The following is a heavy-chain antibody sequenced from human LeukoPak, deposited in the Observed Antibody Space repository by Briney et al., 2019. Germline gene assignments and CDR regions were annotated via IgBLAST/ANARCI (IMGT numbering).Heavy chain of an antibody. CDR1: GGSISSSSYY. V-gene: IGHV4-39*07. CDR2: IYYSGST. J-gene: IGHJ5*02. Sequence: PSETLSLTCTVSGGSISSSSYYWGWIRQPPGKGLEWIGSIYYSGSTYYNPSLKSRVTISVDTSKNQFSLKLSSVTAADTAVYYCARIYSSSWFLNWFDPWGQGTLVTVSS. CDR3: ARIYSSSWFLNWFDP. D-gene: IGHD6-13*01.